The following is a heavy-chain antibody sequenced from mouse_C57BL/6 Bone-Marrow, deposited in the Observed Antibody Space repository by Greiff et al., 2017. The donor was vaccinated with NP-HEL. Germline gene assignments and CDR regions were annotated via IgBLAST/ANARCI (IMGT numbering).Heavy chain of an antibody. J-gene: IGHJ4*01. CDR1: GFTFSSYA. Sequence: EVKVEESGGGLVKPGGSLKLSCAASGFTFSSYAMSWVRQTPEKRLEWVATISDGGSYTYYPDNVKGRFTISRDNAKNNLYLQMSQLKSEDTAMYYCARDDDGYAYAMDHWGQGTSVTVSS. V-gene: IGHV5-4*01. CDR2: ISDGGSYT. D-gene: IGHD2-3*01. CDR3: ARDDDGYAYAMDH.